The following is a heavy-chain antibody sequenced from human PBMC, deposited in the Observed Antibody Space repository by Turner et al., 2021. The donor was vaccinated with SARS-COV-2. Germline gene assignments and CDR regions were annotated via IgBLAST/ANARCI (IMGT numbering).Heavy chain of an antibody. CDR2: ISYDGSNK. CDR1: GFTFSSYG. CDR3: AKGASQHFDY. V-gene: IGHV3-30*18. D-gene: IGHD5-18*01. Sequence: QVQLLESGGGLVQPGRSLRLSCAASGFTFSSYGMHWVRQAPGKGLEWVAVISYDGSNKYYADSVKGRFTISRDNSKNTLYLQMNSLRAEDTAVYYCAKGASQHFDYWGQGTLVTVSS. J-gene: IGHJ4*02.